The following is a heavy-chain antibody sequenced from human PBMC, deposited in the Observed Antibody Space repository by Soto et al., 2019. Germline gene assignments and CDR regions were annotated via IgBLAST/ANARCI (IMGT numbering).Heavy chain of an antibody. CDR1: GFTLSSYS. J-gene: IGHJ3*02. V-gene: IGHV3-21*06. D-gene: IGHD2-2*02. CDR2: ISTSSSPI. CDR3: LRGGRGYTRDDVLAI. Sequence: EVQLVESGGGLVKPGGSLRLSCVDSGFTLSSYSMIWVRQAPGKGLEWVSSISTSSSPIFYADSVKGRFTISRDNAKNSLYLHMNSLRAEDTAIYFCLRGGRGYTRDDVLAIWGQGTMVTVSS.